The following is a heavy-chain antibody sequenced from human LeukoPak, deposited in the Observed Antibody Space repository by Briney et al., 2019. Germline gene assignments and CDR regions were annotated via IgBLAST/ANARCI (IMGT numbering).Heavy chain of an antibody. Sequence: PSETLSLTCTVSGGSISSYYWSWIRQPPGKGLEWIGYIYYSGSTNYNPSLKSRVTISVDTSKNQFSLKLSSVTAADTAVYYCARGHVVAASCWFDPWGQGTLVTVSS. CDR2: IYYSGST. J-gene: IGHJ5*02. D-gene: IGHD2-15*01. CDR1: GGSISSYY. V-gene: IGHV4-59*01. CDR3: ARGHVVAASCWFDP.